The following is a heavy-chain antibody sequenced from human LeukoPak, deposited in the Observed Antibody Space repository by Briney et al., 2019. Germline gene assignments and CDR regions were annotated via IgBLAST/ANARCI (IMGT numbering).Heavy chain of an antibody. J-gene: IGHJ4*02. CDR2: IYTSGST. CDR1: GGSISSGSYY. CDR3: ARGQVGATGSVDY. Sequence: SETLSLTCTVSGGSISSGSYYWSWIRQPAGKGLEWIGRIYTSGSTNYNPSLKSRVTISVDTSKNQFSLKLSSVTAADTAVYYCARGQVGATGSVDYWGQGTLVTVSS. V-gene: IGHV4-61*02. D-gene: IGHD1-26*01.